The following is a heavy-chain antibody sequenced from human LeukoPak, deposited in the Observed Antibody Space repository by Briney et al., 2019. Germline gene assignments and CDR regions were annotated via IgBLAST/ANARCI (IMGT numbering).Heavy chain of an antibody. J-gene: IGHJ3*02. CDR1: GDSVSSNSAA. CDR3: ARDTGIAAAGTEAFDI. D-gene: IGHD6-13*01. Sequence: PSQTLPLTCAISGDSVSSNSAAWNWIRQSPSRGLEWLGRTYYRSKWYNDYAVSVKSRITINPDTSKNQFSLQLNSVTPEDTALYYCARDTGIAAAGTEAFDIWGQGTMVTVSS. V-gene: IGHV6-1*01. CDR2: TYYRSKWYN.